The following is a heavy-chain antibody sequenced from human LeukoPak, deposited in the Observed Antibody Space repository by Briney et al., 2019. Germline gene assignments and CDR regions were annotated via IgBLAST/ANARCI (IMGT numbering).Heavy chain of an antibody. D-gene: IGHD3-10*01. CDR2: ISYDGSNK. J-gene: IGHJ6*02. V-gene: IGHV3-30*18. Sequence: GGSLRLSCAASGFTFSSYGMHWVRQAPGKGLEWVAVISYDGSNKYYADSVKGRFTISRDNSKNTLYLQMNSLRAEDTAVYYCAKDQGRVDGMDVWGQGTTVTVSS. CDR3: AKDQGRVDGMDV. CDR1: GFTFSSYG.